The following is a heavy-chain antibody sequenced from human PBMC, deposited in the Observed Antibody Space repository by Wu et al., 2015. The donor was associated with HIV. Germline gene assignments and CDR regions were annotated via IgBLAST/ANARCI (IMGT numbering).Heavy chain of an antibody. CDR2: IIPIFGTA. Sequence: QVQLVQSGAEVKKPGSSVKVSCKASGGTFSSYAISWVRQAPGQGLEWMGGIIPIFGTANYAQKFQGRVTITTDESTSTAYMELSSLRSEDTAVYYCARDSFPLITIILTWLYLVSGGYGRRGDQGTTVHRLL. CDR3: ARDSFPLITIILTWLYLVSGGYGRR. J-gene: IGHJ6*02. D-gene: IGHD3-9*01. V-gene: IGHV1-69*05. CDR1: GGTFSSYA.